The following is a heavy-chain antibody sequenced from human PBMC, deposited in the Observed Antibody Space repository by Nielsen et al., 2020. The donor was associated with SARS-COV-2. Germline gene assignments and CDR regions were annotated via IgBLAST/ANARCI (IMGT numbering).Heavy chain of an antibody. Sequence: GGSLTLSCAASRFTFSSYGMHWVRQAPGKGLEWVAVISYDGSNKYYADSVKGRFTISRDNSKNTLYLQMNSLRAEDTAVYYCAKDLIVDTIIGGPFDYWGQGTLVTVSS. D-gene: IGHD5-12*01. J-gene: IGHJ4*02. CDR3: AKDLIVDTIIGGPFDY. V-gene: IGHV3-30*18. CDR2: ISYDGSNK. CDR1: RFTFSSYG.